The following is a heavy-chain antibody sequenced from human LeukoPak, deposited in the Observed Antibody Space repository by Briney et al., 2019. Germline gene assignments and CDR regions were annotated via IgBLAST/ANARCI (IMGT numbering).Heavy chain of an antibody. CDR3: ARDRAHGTDYFDY. CDR2: ISGYNGNT. CDR1: GYTFSNYG. D-gene: IGHD3-10*01. J-gene: IGHJ4*02. V-gene: IGHV1-18*01. Sequence: ASVKVSCKASGYTFSNYGITWVQQAPGQGLEWMGWISGYNGNTNYAQKLQGRVTVTTDTSTSTAYMELRSLRSDDTALYYCARDRAHGTDYFDYWGQGTLVTVSS.